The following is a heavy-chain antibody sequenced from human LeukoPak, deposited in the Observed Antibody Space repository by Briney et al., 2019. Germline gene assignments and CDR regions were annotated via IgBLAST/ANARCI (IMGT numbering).Heavy chain of an antibody. Sequence: PGGSLRLSCAASGFTFSSYGMSWVRQAPGKGLEWVSGINWNGGSTGYADSVKGRFTISRDNAKNSLYLQMNSLRAEDTALYYCARDRRITIFGVVITYFDYWGQGTLVTVSS. CDR2: INWNGGST. D-gene: IGHD3-3*01. V-gene: IGHV3-20*04. CDR1: GFTFSSYG. J-gene: IGHJ4*02. CDR3: ARDRRITIFGVVITYFDY.